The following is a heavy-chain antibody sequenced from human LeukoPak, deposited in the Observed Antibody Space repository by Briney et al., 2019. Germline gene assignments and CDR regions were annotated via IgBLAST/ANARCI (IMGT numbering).Heavy chain of an antibody. J-gene: IGHJ4*02. D-gene: IGHD2-2*01. CDR1: GFTFSSYA. CDR3: AKASIVVVPAPSVFDY. CDR2: ISGSGGST. Sequence: PGGSLRLSCAASGFTFSSYAMSWVRQAPGKGLEWVSAISGSGGSTYYADSVKGRFTISRDNSKNTLYLQMNSLRAEDTAVYYCAKASIVVVPAPSVFDYWGQGTLVTVSS. V-gene: IGHV3-23*01.